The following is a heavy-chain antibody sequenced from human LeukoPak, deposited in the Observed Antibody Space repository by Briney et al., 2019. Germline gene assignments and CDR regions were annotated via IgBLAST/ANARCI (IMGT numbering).Heavy chain of an antibody. CDR2: INHSGST. V-gene: IGHV4-34*01. CDR3: ARGMVGNPPPLGMDV. CDR1: GGSFSGYY. D-gene: IGHD2-15*01. J-gene: IGHJ6*02. Sequence: SETLSLTCAVYGGSFSGYYWSWIRQPPGKGLEWIGEINHSGSTNYNPSLKSRVTISVDTSKNQFSLKLSSVTAADTAVYYCARGMVGNPPPLGMDVWGQGTTVTVSS.